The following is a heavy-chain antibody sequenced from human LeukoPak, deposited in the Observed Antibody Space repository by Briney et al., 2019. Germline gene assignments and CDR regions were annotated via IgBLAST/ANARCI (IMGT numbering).Heavy chain of an antibody. D-gene: IGHD3-22*01. CDR1: GGSISSGSYY. CDR3: AREDSSGYYYNQH. J-gene: IGHJ1*01. V-gene: IGHV4-61*10. Sequence: SETLSLTCTVSGGSISSGSYYWSWIRQPAGKGLEWIGRIYYSGSTNYNPSLKSRVTISVDTSKNQFSLKLSSVTAADTAVYYCAREDSSGYYYNQHWGQGTLVTVSS. CDR2: IYYSGST.